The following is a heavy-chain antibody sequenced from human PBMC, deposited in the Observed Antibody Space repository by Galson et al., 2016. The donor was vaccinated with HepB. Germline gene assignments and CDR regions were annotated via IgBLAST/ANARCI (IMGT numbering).Heavy chain of an antibody. D-gene: IGHD2-8*02. CDR2: INTAKGDT. J-gene: IGHJ3*02. Sequence: VKVSCKASGYTFTAYAIHWVRQAPGQRLEWMAWINTAKGDTRYSQKLQGRVTLTRDTSATTASMELSSLRSEDTAVYYCARRLVGSYGNAFDIWGQGTLVTVPS. CDR3: ARRLVGSYGNAFDI. CDR1: GYTFTAYA. V-gene: IGHV1-3*04.